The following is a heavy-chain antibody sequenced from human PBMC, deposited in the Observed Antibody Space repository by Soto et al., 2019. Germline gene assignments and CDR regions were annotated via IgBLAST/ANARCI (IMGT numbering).Heavy chain of an antibody. CDR3: AKDVGSTVTTIPHD. J-gene: IGHJ4*02. V-gene: IGHV3-9*01. CDR2: ISWNRGSI. CDR1: GFTFDDYA. D-gene: IGHD4-17*01. Sequence: EVQLVESGGGLVQPGRSLRLSCAASGFTFDDYAMHWVRQAPGKGLEWVSGISWNRGSIGYADSGRGRFTISRDNARNSLYLQMNSLRAEDTALYYCAKDVGSTVTTIPHDWGQGTLVTVSS.